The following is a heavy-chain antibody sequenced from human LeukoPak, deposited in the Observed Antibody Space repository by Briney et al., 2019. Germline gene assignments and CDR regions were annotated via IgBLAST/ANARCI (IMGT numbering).Heavy chain of an antibody. Sequence: PGGSLRLSCAASGFTFSDSYMTWIRQAPGKGLEGVSYISNSGSAIYYADSVKGRFTISRDNAKSSLYLQMNSLRAEDTAVYYCGRGHWGLDYWGQGTLVTVSS. D-gene: IGHD7-27*01. CDR3: GRGHWGLDY. CDR1: GFTFSDSY. V-gene: IGHV3-11*04. CDR2: ISNSGSAI. J-gene: IGHJ4*02.